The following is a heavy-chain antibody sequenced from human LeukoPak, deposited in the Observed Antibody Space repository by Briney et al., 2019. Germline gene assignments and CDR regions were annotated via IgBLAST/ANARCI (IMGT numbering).Heavy chain of an antibody. V-gene: IGHV3-21*04. CDR1: GFTFSSYS. J-gene: IGHJ4*02. D-gene: IGHD3-3*01. Sequence: GGSLRLSCAASGFTFSSYSMNWVRQAPGKGLEWVSSISSSSSYIYYADSVKGRFTISRDNAKNSLYLQMNSLRAEDTAVYYCAKNMGITIFGVVMVFDYWGQGTLVTVSS. CDR2: ISSSSSYI. CDR3: AKNMGITIFGVVMVFDY.